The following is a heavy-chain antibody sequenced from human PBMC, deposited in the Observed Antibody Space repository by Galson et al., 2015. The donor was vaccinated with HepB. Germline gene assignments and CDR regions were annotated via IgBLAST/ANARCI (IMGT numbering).Heavy chain of an antibody. CDR1: GFTFSGSA. V-gene: IGHV3-73*01. Sequence: LRLSCAASGFTFSGSAIHWVRQTSGKGLEWVGRIRSKASNYATAYAASLEGRFTISRDDSKNTAYLHMKSLRTEDTAVYYCTRLADFSGYSSSWGQGTLVTVSS. CDR2: IRSKASNYAT. CDR3: TRLADFSGYSSS. D-gene: IGHD6-13*01. J-gene: IGHJ4*02.